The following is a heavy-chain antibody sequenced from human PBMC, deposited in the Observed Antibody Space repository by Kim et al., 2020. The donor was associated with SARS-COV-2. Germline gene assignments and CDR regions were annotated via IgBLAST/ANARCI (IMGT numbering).Heavy chain of an antibody. Sequence: SETLSLTCAVYGGSFSGYYWSWIRQPPGKGLEWIGEINHSGSTNYNPSLKSRLTISVDTSKNQFSLKLSSVTAADTAVYYCARGRPYYYGSGSYFRGTNWFDPWGQGTLVTVSS. CDR2: INHSGST. D-gene: IGHD3-10*01. J-gene: IGHJ5*02. CDR3: ARGRPYYYGSGSYFRGTNWFDP. CDR1: GGSFSGYY. V-gene: IGHV4-34*01.